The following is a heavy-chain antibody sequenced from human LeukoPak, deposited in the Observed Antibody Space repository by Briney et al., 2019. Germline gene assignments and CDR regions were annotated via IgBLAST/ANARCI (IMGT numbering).Heavy chain of an antibody. CDR2: IYYSGSP. CDR1: GGSISSSSYY. D-gene: IGHD4-23*01. CDR3: ARFGYGCNSDI. J-gene: IGHJ3*02. V-gene: IGHV4-39*07. Sequence: SETLSLTCTVSGGSISSSSYYWGWIRQPSGKGLEWIGSIYYSGSPYYNPSLKSRVTISVDPSKNQFSLRLSSVTAADTAVYYCARFGYGCNSDIWGQGTMVTVSS.